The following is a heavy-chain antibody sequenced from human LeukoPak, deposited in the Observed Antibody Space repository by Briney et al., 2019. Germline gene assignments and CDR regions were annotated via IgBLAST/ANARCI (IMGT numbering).Heavy chain of an antibody. CDR1: GFTFSSYG. V-gene: IGHV3-30*02. D-gene: IGHD3-22*01. CDR2: IRYDGSNK. CDR3: ASGGYDGAGYYSVFDY. J-gene: IGHJ4*02. Sequence: PGGSLRLSCAASGFTFSSYGMHWVRQAPGKGLEWVAFIRYDGSNKYYADSVKGRFTISRDNSKKTLYLQMNSLRIEDTAVYYCASGGYDGAGYYSVFDYWGQGTLVTVSS.